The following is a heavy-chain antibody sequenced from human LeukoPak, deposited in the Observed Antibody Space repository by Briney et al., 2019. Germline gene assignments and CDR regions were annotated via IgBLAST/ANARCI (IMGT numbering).Heavy chain of an antibody. CDR2: INPSGGST. D-gene: IGHD6-13*01. V-gene: IGHV1-46*01. CDR3: ARPKWDGHSSSWYYFDY. Sequence: ASVKVSCKASGYTFTSYYMHWVRQAPGQGLEWMGIINPSGGSTSYAQKFQGRVTITADKSTSTAYMELSSLRSEDTAVYYCARPKWDGHSSSWYYFDYWGQGTLVTVSS. J-gene: IGHJ4*02. CDR1: GYTFTSYY.